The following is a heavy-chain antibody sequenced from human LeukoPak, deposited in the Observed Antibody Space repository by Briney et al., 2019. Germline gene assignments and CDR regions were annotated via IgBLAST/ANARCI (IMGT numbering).Heavy chain of an antibody. CDR2: ISYDGSEK. D-gene: IGHD1-26*01. CDR1: GFTFSSYG. Sequence: AGGSLRLSCAASGFTFSSYGMHWVRQAPGKGLEWVAVISYDGSEKYHAGSMKGRFTISRDNSQNSLYLQMNSLRAEDTAVYYCAKASGNYPLGNWFDPWGQGTLVTVSS. V-gene: IGHV3-30*18. CDR3: AKASGNYPLGNWFDP. J-gene: IGHJ5*02.